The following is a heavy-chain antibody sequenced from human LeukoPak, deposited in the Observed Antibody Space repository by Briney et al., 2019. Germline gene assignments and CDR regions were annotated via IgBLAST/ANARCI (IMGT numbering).Heavy chain of an antibody. J-gene: IGHJ3*02. Sequence: QPGGSLRLSCAASGFTFSSYWVTWIRQAPGEGPELVASINQDGSEKYYVDSVKGRFTISRDNAKNSLYLQMNSLRAEDTAVYYCARDPAFSAFDIWGQGAVVSVSS. V-gene: IGHV3-7*01. D-gene: IGHD6-25*01. CDR1: GFTFSSYW. CDR3: ARDPAFSAFDI. CDR2: INQDGSEK.